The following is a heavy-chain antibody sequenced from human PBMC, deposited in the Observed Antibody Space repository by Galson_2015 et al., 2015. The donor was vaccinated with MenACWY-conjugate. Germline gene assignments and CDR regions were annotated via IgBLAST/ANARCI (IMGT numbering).Heavy chain of an antibody. J-gene: IGHJ6*02. CDR3: ARRYYYYGMDV. CDR2: INHSGST. Sequence: ETLSLTCAVYGGSFSGYYWSWIRQPPGKGLEWIGEINHSGSTNYNPSLKSRVTISVDTSKNQFSLKLSSVTAADTAVYYCARRYYYYGMDVWGQGTTVTVSS. V-gene: IGHV4-34*01. CDR1: GGSFSGYY.